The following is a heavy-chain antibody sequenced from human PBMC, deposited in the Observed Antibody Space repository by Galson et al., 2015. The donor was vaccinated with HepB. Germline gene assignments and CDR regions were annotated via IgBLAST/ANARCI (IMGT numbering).Heavy chain of an antibody. D-gene: IGHD3-10*01. CDR3: ARHGFGSEDNV. CDR1: GASVTGYY. V-gene: IGHV4-59*08. Sequence: ETLSLTCTVSGASVTGYYWSWIRQPPGKGLQWIGYIYYDGNTNYNPSHKSRVTMSVDTSKNQFSLNLRSVTATDTAVYYCARHGFGSEDNVWGQGTLVAVSS. CDR2: IYYDGNT. J-gene: IGHJ1*01.